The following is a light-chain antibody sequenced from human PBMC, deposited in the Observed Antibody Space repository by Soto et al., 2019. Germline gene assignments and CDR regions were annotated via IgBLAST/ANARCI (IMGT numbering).Light chain of an antibody. J-gene: IGKJ4*01. Sequence: DIQMTQSPSSLSASVGDRVTITCRASQDISIWLGWYQQKPEQAPKSLIYSASALQSGVPSRFSGSGSGTDFTLTISSLQPEDFATYYCHQYSDYPTSFGGGTKVEMK. CDR1: QDISIW. V-gene: IGKV1D-16*01. CDR2: SAS. CDR3: HQYSDYPTS.